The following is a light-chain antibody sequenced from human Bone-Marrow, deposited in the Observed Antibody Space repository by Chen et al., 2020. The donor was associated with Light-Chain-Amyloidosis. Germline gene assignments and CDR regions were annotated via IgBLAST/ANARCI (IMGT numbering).Light chain of an antibody. CDR1: DLPTKS. V-gene: IGLV3-25*03. Sequence: SYELTQPPSVSVSPGQTARLTSSGDDLPTKSAYWYPQKPGQAPVLVIHRATERPSGISERFSGSSSGTTATLTISGVQAEDEADYHCQSADSSGTYEVIFGGGTKLTVL. J-gene: IGLJ2*01. CDR3: QSADSSGTYEVI. CDR2: RAT.